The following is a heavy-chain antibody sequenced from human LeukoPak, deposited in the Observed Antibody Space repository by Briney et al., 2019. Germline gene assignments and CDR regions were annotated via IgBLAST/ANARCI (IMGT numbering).Heavy chain of an antibody. D-gene: IGHD3-16*01. CDR2: ISRNSGSI. J-gene: IGHJ4*02. V-gene: IGHV3-9*01. Sequence: GRSLRLSCVTSGFTFDDYAMHWVRQAPGKGLEWVSGISRNSGSIGYADSVKGRFTISRDNAKNSLYLQMNSLRAEDTAVYYCARGGPFDYWGQGTLVTVSS. CDR1: GFTFDDYA. CDR3: ARGGPFDY.